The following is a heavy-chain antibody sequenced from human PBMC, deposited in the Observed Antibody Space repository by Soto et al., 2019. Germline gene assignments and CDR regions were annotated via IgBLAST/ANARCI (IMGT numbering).Heavy chain of an antibody. Sequence: KSSETLSLTCTVSGGSINSFYWSWIRLPPGKGLEWIAYVSSSGNINHNPSLKSRVDISVDTSKNQFSLKLSSVTAVDTAVYYCASLAVAGTGPYWGQGTLVTVSS. V-gene: IGHV4-59*12. CDR2: VSSSGNI. CDR3: ASLAVAGTGPY. J-gene: IGHJ4*02. CDR1: GGSINSFY. D-gene: IGHD6-19*01.